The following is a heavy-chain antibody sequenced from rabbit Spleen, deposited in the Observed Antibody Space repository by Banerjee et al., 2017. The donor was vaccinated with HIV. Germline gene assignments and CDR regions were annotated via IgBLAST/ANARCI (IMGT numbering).Heavy chain of an antibody. D-gene: IGHD2-1*01. CDR1: GFSFSSNYY. J-gene: IGHJ3*01. CDR2: IYAGSSGTT. CDR3: ARGYGDRGSLGRLDL. Sequence: QSLEESGGDLVKPGASLTLTCTASGFSFSSNYYINWVRQAPGKGLEWITCIYAGSSGTTYYATWAKGRFTISKTSSTTVTLQMTSLTAADTATYFCARGYGDRGSLGRLDLWGPGTLVTVS. V-gene: IGHV1S40*01.